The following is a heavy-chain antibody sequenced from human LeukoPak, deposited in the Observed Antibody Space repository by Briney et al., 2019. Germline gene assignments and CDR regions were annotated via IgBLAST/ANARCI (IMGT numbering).Heavy chain of an antibody. CDR2: IYPGDSDT. J-gene: IGHJ5*02. Sequence: GKSLKISCKGSGYSFTSYWIGWVRQMPGKGLEWMGIIYPGDSDTRYSPSFQGQVTISADKSISTAYLQWSSLQASDTAIYYCARLADNWFDPWGQGTLVTVSS. CDR1: GYSFTSYW. V-gene: IGHV5-51*01. CDR3: ARLADNWFDP.